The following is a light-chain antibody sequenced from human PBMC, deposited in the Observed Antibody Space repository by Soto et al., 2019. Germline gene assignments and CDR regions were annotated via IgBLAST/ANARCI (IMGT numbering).Light chain of an antibody. J-gene: IGLJ1*01. V-gene: IGLV1-51*01. CDR1: SSNIGGNS. CDR2: DDN. CDR3: GSWDSSMSAYV. Sequence: QSVLTQPPSVSAAPGQKVTISCSGSSSNIGGNSVSWYQQLPGTAPKLLIYDDNKRPSGIPDRFSGSKSGTSATLGITGFQTGEEADYYCGSWDSSMSAYVFGTGKKV.